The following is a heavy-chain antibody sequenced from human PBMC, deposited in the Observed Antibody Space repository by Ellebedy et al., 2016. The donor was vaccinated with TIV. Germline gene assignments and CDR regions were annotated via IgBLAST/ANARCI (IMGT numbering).Heavy chain of an antibody. Sequence: SETLSLXXTVSGDTISSTIYYWNWIRQLPGTGLEWIGYIYYSGSTYYTPSLKSRGTISIDTSKNQFSLELTSVTAADTAVYFCAREDRGYSYGGPIDYWGQGTLVTVSS. V-gene: IGHV4-31*03. CDR1: GDTISSTIYY. J-gene: IGHJ4*02. D-gene: IGHD5-18*01. CDR3: AREDRGYSYGGPIDY. CDR2: IYYSGST.